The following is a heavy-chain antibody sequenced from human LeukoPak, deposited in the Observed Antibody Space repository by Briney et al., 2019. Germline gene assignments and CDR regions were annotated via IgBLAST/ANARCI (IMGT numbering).Heavy chain of an antibody. CDR1: GGSISSSSYY. CDR3: ARRWVYCSSTSCSYFDY. V-gene: IGHV4-39*01. J-gene: IGHJ4*02. Sequence: PSETLSLTCTVSGGSISSSSYYWGWIRQPPGKGLEWIGSIYYSGSTYYNPSLKSRVTISVDTSKNQFSLKLSSVTAADTAVYYCARRWVYCSSTSCSYFDYWGQGTLVTVSS. CDR2: IYYSGST. D-gene: IGHD2-2*01.